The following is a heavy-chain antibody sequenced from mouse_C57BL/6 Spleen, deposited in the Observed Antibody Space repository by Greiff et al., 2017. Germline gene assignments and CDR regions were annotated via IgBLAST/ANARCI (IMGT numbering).Heavy chain of an antibody. CDR1: GFTFSDYG. J-gene: IGHJ4*01. V-gene: IGHV5-17*01. D-gene: IGHD1-1*01. Sequence: EVKLMESGGGLVKPGGSLKLSCAASGFTFSDYGMHWVRQAPEKGLEWVAYISSGSSTIYYADTVKGRFTISRDNAKNTLFLQMTSLRSEDTAMYYCARGGTVVADYYAMDYWGQGTSVTVSS. CDR2: ISSGSSTI. CDR3: ARGGTVVADYYAMDY.